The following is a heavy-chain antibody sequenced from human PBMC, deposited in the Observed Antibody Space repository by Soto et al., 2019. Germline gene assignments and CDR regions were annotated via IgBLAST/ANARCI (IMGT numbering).Heavy chain of an antibody. CDR2: ISATSNTV. J-gene: IGHJ6*02. Sequence: LRLSCAASGFTLSAYSMNWVRQAPGKGLEWVSYISATSNTVYYADSVKSRFPISRVNAENRLYLHMNSLRDYDTAVYLCAGAPYSEKYQFYCYGMDVWGPGTAVTV. CDR3: AGAPYSEKYQFYCYGMDV. CDR1: GFTLSAYS. V-gene: IGHV3-48*02. D-gene: IGHD2-2*01.